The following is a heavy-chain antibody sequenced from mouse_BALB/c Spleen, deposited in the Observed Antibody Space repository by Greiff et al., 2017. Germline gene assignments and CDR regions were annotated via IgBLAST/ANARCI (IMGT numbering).Heavy chain of an antibody. Sequence: EVQLQQSGAELVRPGALVKLSCKASGFNITDYYMHWVKQRPEQGLEWIGWIDPENGNTIYDAKFKGKASITADTSSNTAYLQLSSLTSEDTAVYYCGRPAPCFDYWGQGTTLTVSA. CDR2: IDPENGNT. J-gene: IGHJ2*01. V-gene: IGHV14-1*02. CDR1: GFNITDYY. CDR3: GRPAPCFDY.